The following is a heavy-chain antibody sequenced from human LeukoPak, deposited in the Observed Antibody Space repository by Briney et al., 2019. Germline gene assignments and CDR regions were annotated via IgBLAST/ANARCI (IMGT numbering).Heavy chain of an antibody. Sequence: GRSLRLSCAASGFSVSRKYMSWVRQTPGKGLEWVSLIYSGDTTYYADSVKGRFTISRDNSKNTLYLQMNSLRAEDTAVYYCATVLSDSRGWYHFDNWGQGTLVTVSS. CDR1: GFSVSRKY. J-gene: IGHJ4*02. CDR2: IYSGDTT. CDR3: ATVLSDSRGWYHFDN. D-gene: IGHD6-19*01. V-gene: IGHV3-53*01.